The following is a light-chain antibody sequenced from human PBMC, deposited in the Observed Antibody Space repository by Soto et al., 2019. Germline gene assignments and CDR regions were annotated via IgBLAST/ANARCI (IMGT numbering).Light chain of an antibody. Sequence: DIQMTQSPSTLSASVGDRVTITCRASQSISSWLAWYQQKPGKAPKLLIYKASSLESGVPSRFSGSGSGTECTLTISSLQPDDFATYCCQQYNSPPYTFGQGTKLEIK. J-gene: IGKJ2*01. CDR1: QSISSW. CDR3: QQYNSPPYT. V-gene: IGKV1-5*03. CDR2: KAS.